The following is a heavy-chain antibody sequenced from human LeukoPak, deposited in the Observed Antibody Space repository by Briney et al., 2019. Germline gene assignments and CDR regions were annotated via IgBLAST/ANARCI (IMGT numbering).Heavy chain of an antibody. V-gene: IGHV3-23*01. CDR2: ISGSGGST. CDR1: GFTLSSYA. D-gene: IGHD6-19*01. J-gene: IGHJ4*02. CDR3: AKDKGDSSGWLYYFDY. Sequence: PGGSLRLSCAASGFTLSSYAMSWVRQAPGTGLESVSAISGSGGSTYYADSVKGRFTISRDNSKNTLYLQMNSLRDEDTAVYYCAKDKGDSSGWLYYFDYWGQGTLVTVSS.